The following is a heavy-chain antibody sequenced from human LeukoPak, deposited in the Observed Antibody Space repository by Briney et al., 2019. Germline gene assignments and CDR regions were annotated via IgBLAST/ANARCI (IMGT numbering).Heavy chain of an antibody. CDR3: APLIGAYFDY. CDR2: INTDNGNT. J-gene: IGHJ4*02. CDR1: GYTFTNHP. D-gene: IGHD3-22*01. Sequence: GASVTVSCKTSGYTFTNHPMHWMRQAPGQRLEWMGWINTDNGNTEYSQKFQGRVAFTRDTSASTAYMELNSLTSEDTSVYYCAPLIGAYFDYWGQGTLVTVSS. V-gene: IGHV1-3*04.